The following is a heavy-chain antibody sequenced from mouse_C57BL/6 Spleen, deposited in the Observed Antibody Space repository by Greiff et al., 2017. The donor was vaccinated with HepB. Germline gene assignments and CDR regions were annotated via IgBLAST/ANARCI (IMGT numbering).Heavy chain of an antibody. CDR1: GFTFSSYT. D-gene: IGHD1-1*01. J-gene: IGHJ1*03. Sequence: EVKLVESGGGLVKPGGSLKLSCAASGFTFSSYTMSWVRQTPEKRLEWVATISGGGGNTYYPDSVKGRFTISRDNAKNTLYLQMSSLRSEDTALYYCARQVITTVNWYFDVWGTGTTVTVSS. V-gene: IGHV5-9*01. CDR3: ARQVITTVNWYFDV. CDR2: ISGGGGNT.